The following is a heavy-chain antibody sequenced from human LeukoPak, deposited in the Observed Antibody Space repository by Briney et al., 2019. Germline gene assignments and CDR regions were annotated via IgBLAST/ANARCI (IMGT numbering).Heavy chain of an antibody. CDR3: ARGVGGVIEPAATGGSRDYHYYMDV. CDR2: MKPNSGNT. J-gene: IGHJ6*03. D-gene: IGHD2-2*01. V-gene: IGHV1-8*03. Sequence: ASVEVSCKATGYTFIDYDINWVRQATGQGLEWMGWMKPNSGNTGYAQKFQGRVTITRNTSISTAYMELSSLRSEDTAVYYCARGVGGVIEPAATGGSRDYHYYMDVWGQGTTVTVSS. CDR1: GYTFIDYD.